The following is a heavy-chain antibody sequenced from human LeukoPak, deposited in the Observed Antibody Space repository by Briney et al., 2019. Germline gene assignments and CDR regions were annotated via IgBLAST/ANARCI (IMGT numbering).Heavy chain of an antibody. CDR2: INHSGST. V-gene: IGHV4-39*07. Sequence: SETLSLTCTVSGGSISSSSYYWSWIRQPPGKGLEWIGEINHSGSTNYNPSLKSRVTISVDTSKNQFSLKLSSVTAADTAVYYCARRLNRRYYYDSSGYSDWGQGTLVTVSS. J-gene: IGHJ4*02. CDR3: ARRLNRRYYYDSSGYSD. CDR1: GGSISSSSYY. D-gene: IGHD3-22*01.